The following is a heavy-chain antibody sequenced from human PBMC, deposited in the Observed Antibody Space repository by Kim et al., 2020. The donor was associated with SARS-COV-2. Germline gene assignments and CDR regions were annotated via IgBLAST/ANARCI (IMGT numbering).Heavy chain of an antibody. CDR2: INTNTGNP. V-gene: IGHV7-4-1*02. Sequence: ASVKVSCKASGYTFTSYAMNWVRQAPGQGLEWMGWINTNTGNPTYAQGFTGRFVFSLDTSVSTAYLQISSLKAEDTAVYYCARVLARSKIVVVPAAIGYWGQGTLVTVSS. CDR1: GYTFTSYA. J-gene: IGHJ4*02. CDR3: ARVLARSKIVVVPAAIGY. D-gene: IGHD2-2*02.